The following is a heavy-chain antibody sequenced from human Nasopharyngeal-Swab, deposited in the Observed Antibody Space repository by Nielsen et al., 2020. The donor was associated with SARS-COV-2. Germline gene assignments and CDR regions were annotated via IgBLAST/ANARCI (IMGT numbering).Heavy chain of an antibody. CDR2: IYYSGST. CDR3: ARAAAGYCSSTSCYAGTGMDV. J-gene: IGHJ6*02. V-gene: IGHV4-30-4*01. Sequence: WIRQPPGKGLEWIGYIYYSGSTYYNPSLKSRVTISVDTSKNQFSLKLSSVTAADTAVYYCARAAAGYCSSTSCYAGTGMDVWGQGTTVTVSS. D-gene: IGHD2-2*01.